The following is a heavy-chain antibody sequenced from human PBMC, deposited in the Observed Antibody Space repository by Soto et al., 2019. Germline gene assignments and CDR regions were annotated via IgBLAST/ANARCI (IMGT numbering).Heavy chain of an antibody. J-gene: IGHJ4*02. Sequence: ASVKVSCKASGYTFTGDYMHWVRQAPGQGLEWMGWMNFKSGDTKSTQKFQGRVTMARDTSINTAYMELTRLTSDDTALYYCAREDCSGGCHQKFDFWGQGTLVTVSS. CDR1: GYTFTGDY. V-gene: IGHV1-2*02. D-gene: IGHD2-15*01. CDR2: MNFKSGDT. CDR3: AREDCSGGCHQKFDF.